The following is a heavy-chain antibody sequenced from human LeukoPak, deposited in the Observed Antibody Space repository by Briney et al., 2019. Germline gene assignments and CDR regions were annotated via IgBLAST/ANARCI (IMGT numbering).Heavy chain of an antibody. V-gene: IGHV3-21*04. CDR3: AKGHYYGSGSLDY. CDR2: ISSSSSYI. CDR1: GFTFSSYS. D-gene: IGHD3-10*01. Sequence: GGSLRLSCAASGFTFSSYSMNWVRQAPGKGLEWVSSISSSSSYIYYADSVKGRFTISRDNAKNSLYLQMNSLRAEDTAVYYCAKGHYYGSGSLDYWGQGTLVTVSS. J-gene: IGHJ4*02.